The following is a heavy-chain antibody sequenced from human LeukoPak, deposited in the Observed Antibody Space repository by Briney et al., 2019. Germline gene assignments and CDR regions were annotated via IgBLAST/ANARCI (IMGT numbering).Heavy chain of an antibody. CDR3: ARDWGQFNGYYCDY. CDR1: RFTLSTYW. Sequence: QSGGSLRPSCAPSRFTLSTYWMSSVPQSPGKGLEWVANIKQDGSEKYYVDSVKGRFTISRDNAKNSLYLQMNSLSAEDTAVYYCARDWGQFNGYYCDYWGQGTLVTVSS. CDR2: IKQDGSEK. J-gene: IGHJ4*02. D-gene: IGHD2-8*01. V-gene: IGHV3-7*01.